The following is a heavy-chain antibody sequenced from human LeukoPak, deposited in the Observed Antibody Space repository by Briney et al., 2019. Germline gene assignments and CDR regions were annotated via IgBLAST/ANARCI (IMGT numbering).Heavy chain of an antibody. CDR3: AIILESGRWFDP. D-gene: IGHD1-1*01. Sequence: PSETLSLTCTVSGGSISSGDYYWSWIRQPPGKGLEWIGYIYYSGSTYYNPSLKSRVTISVDTSKNQFSLKLSSVTAADTAVYYCAIILESGRWFDPWGQGTLVTASS. V-gene: IGHV4-30-4*01. CDR1: GGSISSGDYY. CDR2: IYYSGST. J-gene: IGHJ5*02.